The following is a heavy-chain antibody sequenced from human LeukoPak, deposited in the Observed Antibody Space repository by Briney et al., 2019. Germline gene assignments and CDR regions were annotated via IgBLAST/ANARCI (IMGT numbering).Heavy chain of an antibody. CDR2: ISGSGDST. J-gene: IGHJ4*02. D-gene: IGHD7-27*01. CDR1: GGSFSGYY. V-gene: IGHV3-23*01. CDR3: AKKVPANWGSYFDY. Sequence: ETLFLTCAVYGGSFSGYYWSWVRQAPGKGLEWVSAISGSGDSTYSTDSVKGRFTISRDNSKNTLYLQMNSLRAEDTAVYYCAKKVPANWGSYFDYWGQGTLVTVSS.